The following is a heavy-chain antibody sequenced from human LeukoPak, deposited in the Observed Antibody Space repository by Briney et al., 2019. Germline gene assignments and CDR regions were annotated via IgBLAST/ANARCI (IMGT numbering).Heavy chain of an antibody. CDR1: GGFISTSNYY. CDR2: IYYSGST. J-gene: IGHJ5*02. CDR3: ASSSALNWFAP. D-gene: IGHD3-22*01. Sequence: SETLSLTCTASGGFISTSNYYWVWIRQPPGKGVEWIGIIYYSGSTYYAPSLKSRVTISVDTSKRQFSLKLSSVTAADTAVYSCASSSALNWFAPWGQGTLVTVSS. V-gene: IGHV4-39*01.